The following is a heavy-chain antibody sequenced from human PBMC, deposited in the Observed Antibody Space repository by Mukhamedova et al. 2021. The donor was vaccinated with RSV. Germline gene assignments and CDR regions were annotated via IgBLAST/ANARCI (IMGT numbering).Heavy chain of an antibody. CDR3: ARLQRLANSGSWYYIFFDY. Sequence: DTRYSPSFQGQVTISADKSITTAYLQWSSLKASDTALYYCARLQRLANSGSWYYIFFDYWGQGTLVTVSS. D-gene: IGHD6-13*01. V-gene: IGHV5-51*01. J-gene: IGHJ4*02. CDR2: DT.